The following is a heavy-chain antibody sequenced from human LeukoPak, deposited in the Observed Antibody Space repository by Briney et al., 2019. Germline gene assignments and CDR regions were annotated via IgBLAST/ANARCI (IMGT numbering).Heavy chain of an antibody. J-gene: IGHJ4*02. CDR2: INPNSGGT. CDR3: ARDSIAAAGTLSYY. D-gene: IGHD6-13*01. Sequence: ASVKVSCKASGYTFTGYYMHWVRQAPGQGLEWMGWINPNSGGTNYAQKLQGRVTMTTDTSTSTAYMELRSLRSDDTAVYYCARDSIAAAGTLSYYWGQGTLVTVSS. CDR1: GYTFTGYY. V-gene: IGHV1-2*02.